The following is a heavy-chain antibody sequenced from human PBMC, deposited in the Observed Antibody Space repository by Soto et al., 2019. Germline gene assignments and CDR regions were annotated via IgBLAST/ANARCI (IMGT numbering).Heavy chain of an antibody. J-gene: IGHJ6*02. Sequence: XGPTRLNPPQTLPLTCTCCLFSLITSAMCVSWIRQPPGKALEWLALIDWDDDKYYSTSLKTRLTISKDTSKNQVVLTMTNMDPVDTATYYCARIKMVAKVTNRYYYYGMDVWGQGTTVTVSS. D-gene: IGHD4-4*01. CDR3: ARIKMVAKVTNRYYYYGMDV. CDR1: LFSLITSAMC. CDR2: IDWDDDK. V-gene: IGHV2-70*01.